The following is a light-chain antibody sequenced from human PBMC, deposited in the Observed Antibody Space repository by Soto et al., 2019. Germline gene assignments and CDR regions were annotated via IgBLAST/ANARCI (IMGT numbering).Light chain of an antibody. V-gene: IGKV1-33*01. J-gene: IGKJ3*01. CDR2: DAS. CDR3: QHYDNLPFT. CDR1: QDISNY. Sequence: DIQMTQSPSSLSASVVDSVTITCQASQDISNYLNWYQQKPGKAPKLLIYDASNLETGVPSRFSGSGSGTDFTFTISSLQPEDIATYYCQHYDNLPFTFGPGTKVDIK.